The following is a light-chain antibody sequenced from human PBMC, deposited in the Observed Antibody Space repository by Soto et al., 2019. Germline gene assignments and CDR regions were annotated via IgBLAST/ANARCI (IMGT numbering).Light chain of an antibody. CDR2: DAS. J-gene: IGKJ5*01. Sequence: EIVLTQSPATLSLSPGERAALSCRASQSVSSNLAWYQHKPGQAPRLLIYDASNRATGIPARFSGSGSGTDFTLPISSLEPEDFAVYYCQQRSNWITFGQGTRLEIK. CDR3: QQRSNWIT. V-gene: IGKV3-11*01. CDR1: QSVSSN.